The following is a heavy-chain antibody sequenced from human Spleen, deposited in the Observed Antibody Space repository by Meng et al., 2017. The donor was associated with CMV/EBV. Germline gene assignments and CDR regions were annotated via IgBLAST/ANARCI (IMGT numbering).Heavy chain of an antibody. Sequence: GGSLRLSCAASGFTFHDYAMHWVRQAPGKGLEWVSGISWNSDFTAYADSVKGRFTISRDNAKNSLFLQMNSLRADDTAVYFCARDSPGRKGDALDIWGQGTLVTVSS. CDR1: GFTFHDYA. D-gene: IGHD1-14*01. CDR2: ISWNSDFT. CDR3: ARDSPGRKGDALDI. V-gene: IGHV3-9*01. J-gene: IGHJ3*02.